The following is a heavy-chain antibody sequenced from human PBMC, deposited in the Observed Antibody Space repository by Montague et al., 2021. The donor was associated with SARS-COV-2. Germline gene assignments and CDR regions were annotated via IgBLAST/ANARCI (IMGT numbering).Heavy chain of an antibody. CDR2: IYYTEST. D-gene: IGHD3-10*02. CDR1: GVSISSSSFY. CDR3: VRHYVDPYGMDV. V-gene: IGHV4-39*01. Sequence: SETLSLTCNVSGVSISSSSFYWGWIRQPPGNGLEWIGRIYYTESTYYNPSLKSRVTIPLDTSKNQFSLKLASVTAADTAMYYCVRHYVDPYGMDVWGQGTTVTVPS. J-gene: IGHJ6*02.